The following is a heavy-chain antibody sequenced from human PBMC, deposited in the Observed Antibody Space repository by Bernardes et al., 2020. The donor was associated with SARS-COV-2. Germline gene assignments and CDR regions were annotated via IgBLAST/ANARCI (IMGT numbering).Heavy chain of an antibody. CDR3: ARGTGRLWFGELPYWYFDL. CDR1: GFTFSSYA. V-gene: IGHV3-23*01. J-gene: IGHJ2*01. CDR2: IAGSGYNT. D-gene: IGHD3-10*01. Sequence: GGSLRLSCAASGFTFSSYAMGWVRQAPGKGLEWVSAIAGSGYNTYFADSVKGRFTISRDNSRNTLYLQMNSLRAEDTAVYYCARGTGRLWFGELPYWYFDLWGRGTLVTVSS.